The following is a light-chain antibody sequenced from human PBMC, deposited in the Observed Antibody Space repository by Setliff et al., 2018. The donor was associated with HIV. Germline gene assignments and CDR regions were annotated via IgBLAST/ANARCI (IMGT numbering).Light chain of an antibody. V-gene: IGLV2-14*02. Sequence: QSALTQPASLSGSLGQSITISCTGTSSAVRSYNLVAWYQQHPGKAPKLMIYDGSQRPSGVSNRFSGSKSGNAASLTISGLQAEDEADYYCSSHRSSSYVFGTGTKVTVL. CDR3: SSHRSSSYV. J-gene: IGLJ1*01. CDR1: SSAVRSYNL. CDR2: DGS.